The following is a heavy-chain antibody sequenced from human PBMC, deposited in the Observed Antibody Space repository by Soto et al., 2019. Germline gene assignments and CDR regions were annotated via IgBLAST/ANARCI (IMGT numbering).Heavy chain of an antibody. CDR2: TSGNGGDT. D-gene: IGHD3-3*01. J-gene: IGHJ3*01. CDR1: GFSFWRYA. CDR3: AKIYDFWSRHHDSFDV. V-gene: IGHV3-23*01. Sequence: GGSLILSCVASGFSFWRYAMTWVRQAPGKGLEWVSGTSGNGGDTYYVDSVKGRFTISRDNPKNTLYLQMNSLRVEDTAVYYCAKIYDFWSRHHDSFDVWGQGTSVTVSS.